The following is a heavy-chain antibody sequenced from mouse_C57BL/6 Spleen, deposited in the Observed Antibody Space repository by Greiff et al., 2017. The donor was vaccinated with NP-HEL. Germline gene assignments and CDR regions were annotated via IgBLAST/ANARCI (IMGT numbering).Heavy chain of an antibody. J-gene: IGHJ2*01. CDR3: ARWVVKGFDY. CDR2: IHPNSGST. Sequence: QVQLKQPGAELVKPGASVKLSCKASGYTFTSYWMHWVKQRPGQGLEWIGMIHPNSGSTNYNEKFKSKATLTVDKSSSTAYMQLSSLTSEDSAVYYCARWVVKGFDYWGQGTTLTVSS. D-gene: IGHD1-1*02. CDR1: GYTFTSYW. V-gene: IGHV1-64*01.